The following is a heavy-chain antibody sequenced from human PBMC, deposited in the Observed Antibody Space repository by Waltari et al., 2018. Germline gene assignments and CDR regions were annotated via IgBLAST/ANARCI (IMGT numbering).Heavy chain of an antibody. CDR1: GGSFSGYY. CDR3: AREGIAVAHDAFDI. D-gene: IGHD6-19*01. V-gene: IGHV4-34*01. CDR2: INHSGRT. J-gene: IGHJ3*02. Sequence: QVQLQQWGAGLLKPSETLSLTCAVYGGSFSGYYWSWIRQPPGKGLEWIGEINHSGRTNDNPSLKSRVTISVDTSKNQFSLKLSSVTAADTAVYYCAREGIAVAHDAFDIWGQGTMVTVSS.